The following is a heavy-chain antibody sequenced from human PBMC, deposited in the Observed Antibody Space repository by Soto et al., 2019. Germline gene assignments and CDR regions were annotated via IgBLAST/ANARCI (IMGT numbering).Heavy chain of an antibody. D-gene: IGHD3-10*01. J-gene: IGHJ4*02. V-gene: IGHV4-59*08. CDR1: GGSISSYY. CDR3: ARGPYYYGSGSNWAPIDY. Sequence: TSETLSLTCTVSGGSISSYYWSWIRQHPGKGLEWIGYIYYSGSTYYNPSLKSRVTISVDTSKNQFSLKLSSVTAADTAVYYCARGPYYYGSGSNWAPIDYWGQGTLVTVSS. CDR2: IYYSGST.